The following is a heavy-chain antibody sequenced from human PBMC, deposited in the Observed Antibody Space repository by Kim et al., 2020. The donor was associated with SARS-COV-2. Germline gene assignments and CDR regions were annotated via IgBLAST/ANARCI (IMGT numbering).Heavy chain of an antibody. J-gene: IGHJ4*02. CDR1: GYTFTGYY. Sequence: ASVKVSCKASGYTFTGYYMHWVRQAPGQGLEWMGRINPNSGGTNYAQKFQGRVTMTRDTSISTAYMELSRLRSDDTAVYYCARGWLDYGGNPGLDYWGQGTLVTVSS. CDR2: INPNSGGT. D-gene: IGHD4-17*01. CDR3: ARGWLDYGGNPGLDY. V-gene: IGHV1-2*06.